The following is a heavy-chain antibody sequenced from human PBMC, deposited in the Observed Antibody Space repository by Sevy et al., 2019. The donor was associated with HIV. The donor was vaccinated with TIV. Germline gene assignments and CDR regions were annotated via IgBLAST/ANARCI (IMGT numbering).Heavy chain of an antibody. J-gene: IGHJ5*02. Sequence: SETLSLTCTVSGGSISSSSYYWGWIRQPPGKGLEWIGSIYYSGSNYYNPSLKSRVTISVDTSKNQFSLKLSSMTAADTAVYYCARLVEDTIFGVVSTWFDPWGQGTLVTVSS. CDR1: GGSISSSSYY. D-gene: IGHD3-3*01. CDR2: IYYSGSN. V-gene: IGHV4-39*01. CDR3: ARLVEDTIFGVVSTWFDP.